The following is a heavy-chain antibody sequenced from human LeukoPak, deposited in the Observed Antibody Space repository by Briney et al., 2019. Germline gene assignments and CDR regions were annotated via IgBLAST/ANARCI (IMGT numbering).Heavy chain of an antibody. CDR1: GFIFSNFR. V-gene: IGHV3-48*02. CDR3: ARGYDSGYYPPHLDY. Sequence: GGSLRLSCVASGFIFSNFRMAWVRQAPGKGLEWISYITKTSTSMYYADSVKGRFTISRDNGKNSLFLQMNSLRDAGTAVYFCARGYDSGYYPPHLDYWGQGTLVTVSS. CDR2: ITKTSTSM. D-gene: IGHD3-22*01. J-gene: IGHJ4*02.